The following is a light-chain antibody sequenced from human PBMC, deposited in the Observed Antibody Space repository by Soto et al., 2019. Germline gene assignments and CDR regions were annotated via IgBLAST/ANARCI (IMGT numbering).Light chain of an antibody. V-gene: IGKV3-15*01. CDR1: QSVSSN. Sequence: EIVMTQSPATLSLSLGDRATLSCRASQSVSSNLAWYQLKPGQAPRLLIYGASTRATGIPARFSGSGSGTKCTLTTSSLQYEDWAVDYCQQYNNWPYTFGQGTKVDIK. J-gene: IGKJ2*01. CDR2: GAS. CDR3: QQYNNWPYT.